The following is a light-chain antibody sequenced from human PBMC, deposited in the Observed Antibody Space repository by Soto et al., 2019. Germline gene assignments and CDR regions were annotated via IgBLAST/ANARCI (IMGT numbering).Light chain of an antibody. CDR3: QQRCNWPLT. CDR1: QSVSSY. J-gene: IGKJ4*01. Sequence: EIVLTHSPATLSLSPWEIATLSCRASQSVSSYLAWYQQKPGQAPRLLIYDASNRATGIPARFSGSGSGTDFTLTISSLEPEDFAVYYCQQRCNWPLTFGGGTKVDIK. CDR2: DAS. V-gene: IGKV3-11*01.